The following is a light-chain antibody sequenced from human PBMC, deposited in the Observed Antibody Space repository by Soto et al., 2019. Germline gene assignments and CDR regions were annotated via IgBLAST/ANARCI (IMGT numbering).Light chain of an antibody. CDR3: QQYGRSPLT. CDR1: QSVSSSY. Sequence: EIVLTQSPGTLSLSPGERVTLSCRASQSVSSSYLAWYQQKPGQAPRLLIYGASTRATGIPDRFSGSGSGTDFTLTISRLEPKDFAVYYCQQYGRSPLTFGGGTKVEIK. V-gene: IGKV3-20*01. CDR2: GAS. J-gene: IGKJ4*01.